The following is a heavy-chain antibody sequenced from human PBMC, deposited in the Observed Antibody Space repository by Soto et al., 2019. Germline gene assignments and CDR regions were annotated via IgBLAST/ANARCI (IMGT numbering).Heavy chain of an antibody. CDR3: TKAGSRHYGMDV. CDR1: GFTFSGSA. D-gene: IGHD6-25*01. J-gene: IGHJ6*02. CDR2: IRSKANSYAT. Sequence: EVQLVESGGGLVQPGGSLKLSCAASGFTFSGSAMHWVRQASGKGLEWVGRIRSKANSYATAYAASVKGRFTISRDDSKNPAYLQMNSLKTEDTAVYYCTKAGSRHYGMDVWGQGTTVTVSS. V-gene: IGHV3-73*02.